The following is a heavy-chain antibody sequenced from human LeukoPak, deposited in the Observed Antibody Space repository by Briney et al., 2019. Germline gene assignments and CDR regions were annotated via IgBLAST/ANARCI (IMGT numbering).Heavy chain of an antibody. Sequence: SETLPLTCAVYGGSFSGYYWSWIRQPPGKGLEWIGEINHSGSTNYNPSLKSRVTISVDTSKNQFSLKLGSVTAADTAVYYCARLGYDHDYWGQGTLVTLSS. J-gene: IGHJ4*02. CDR3: ARLGYDHDY. CDR2: INHSGST. V-gene: IGHV4-34*01. CDR1: GGSFSGYY. D-gene: IGHD5-12*01.